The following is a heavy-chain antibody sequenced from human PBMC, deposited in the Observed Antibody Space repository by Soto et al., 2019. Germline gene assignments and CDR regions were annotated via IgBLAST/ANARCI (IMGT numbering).Heavy chain of an antibody. CDR2: MNPNSGNT. CDR1: GYTFTSYD. J-gene: IGHJ3*02. Sequence: QVQLVQSGAEVKKPGASVKVSCKASGYTFTSYDINWVRQATGQGLEWMGWMNPNSGNTGYAQKFQGRVTMTRNTSISTADMELSSLRSEDTAAYYCASSILLWFGDRGGAFDIWGQGTMVTVSS. D-gene: IGHD3-10*01. V-gene: IGHV1-8*01. CDR3: ASSILLWFGDRGGAFDI.